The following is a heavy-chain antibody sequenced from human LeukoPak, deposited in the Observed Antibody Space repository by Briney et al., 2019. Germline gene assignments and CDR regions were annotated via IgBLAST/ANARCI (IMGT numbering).Heavy chain of an antibody. D-gene: IGHD3-10*01. J-gene: IGHJ5*02. CDR3: ARAETYYYGSGSSSWFDP. Sequence: SETLSLTCTVSGGSISSGSYYWSWIRQPAGKGLEWIGRIYTSGSTNYNPSLKSRVTISVDTSKNQFSLKLSSVTAADTAIYFCARAETYYYGSGSSSWFDPWGQGTLVTVSS. CDR2: IYTSGST. V-gene: IGHV4-61*02. CDR1: GGSISSGSYY.